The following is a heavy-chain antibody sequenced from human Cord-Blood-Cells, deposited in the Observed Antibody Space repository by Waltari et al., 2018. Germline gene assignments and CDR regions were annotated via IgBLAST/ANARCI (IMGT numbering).Heavy chain of an antibody. J-gene: IGHJ4*02. CDR3: ARGGAAAGKGYYFDY. D-gene: IGHD6-13*01. V-gene: IGHV4-34*01. CDR2: INHSGST. CDR1: GGSFSGYS. Sequence: QVQLQQWGAGLLKPSETLSLTCAVYGGSFSGYSWSWIRQPPGKGLEWIGEINHSGSTNYNPSLKSRVTISVDTSKNQFSLKLSSVTAADTAVYYCARGGAAAGKGYYFDYWGQGTLVTVSS.